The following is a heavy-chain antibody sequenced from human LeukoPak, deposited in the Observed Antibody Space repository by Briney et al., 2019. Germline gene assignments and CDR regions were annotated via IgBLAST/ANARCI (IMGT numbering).Heavy chain of an antibody. V-gene: IGHV3-21*01. CDR3: ARGAGMVRGVIDAFDI. CDR1: GFTFSSYS. CDR2: ISSSSSYI. Sequence: GGSLRLSCAASGFTFSSYSMNWVRQAPGKGPEWVSSISSSSSYIYYADSVKGRFTISRDNAKNSLYLQMNSLRAEDTAVYYCARGAGMVRGVIDAFDIWGQGTMVTVSS. D-gene: IGHD3-10*01. J-gene: IGHJ3*02.